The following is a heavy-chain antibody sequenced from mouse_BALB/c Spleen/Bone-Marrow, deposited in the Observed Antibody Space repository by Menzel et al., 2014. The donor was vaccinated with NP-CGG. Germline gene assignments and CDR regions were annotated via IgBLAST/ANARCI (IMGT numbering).Heavy chain of an antibody. CDR2: IDPANGNT. Sequence: VQLQQSGAELVKPGASVKLSCTASGFNIKDTYMHWVKQRPEQSLEWIGRIDPANGNTKYDPKFQGKATITADTSSNTAYLQLSSLTSEDTAVYYCVRYLYGNYFDYWGQGTTLTVSS. V-gene: IGHV14-3*02. CDR3: VRYLYGNYFDY. J-gene: IGHJ2*01. D-gene: IGHD2-10*02. CDR1: GFNIKDTY.